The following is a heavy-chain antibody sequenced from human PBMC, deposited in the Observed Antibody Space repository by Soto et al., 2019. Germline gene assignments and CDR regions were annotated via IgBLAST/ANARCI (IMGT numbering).Heavy chain of an antibody. D-gene: IGHD3-9*01. CDR3: ARARYYDRGGWDFDS. CDR1: GYTFTNYG. V-gene: IGHV1-18*04. CDR2: ISSYNGNT. J-gene: IGHJ4*02. Sequence: QVQLVQSGAEVKKTGASVKVSCKALGYTFTNYGLSWVRLAPGQGPEWMGWISSYNGNTHYARSLQGRVTMTTETSTRTAYMELTSLRSDDTAVYYCARARYYDRGGWDFDSWGQGTLITVSS.